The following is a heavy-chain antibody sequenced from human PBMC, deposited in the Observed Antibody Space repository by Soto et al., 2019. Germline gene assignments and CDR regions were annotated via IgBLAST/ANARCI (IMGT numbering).Heavy chain of an antibody. J-gene: IGHJ3*02. V-gene: IGHV3-21*06. D-gene: IGHD5-12*01. CDR2: ISSISTYI. CDR1: GFTFSNYS. CDR3: ARSARTTTDDAFDI. Sequence: EVQLVESGGGLVKPGGSLRLSCAASGFTFSNYSMNWVRQAPGRGLEWVSFISSISTYIYYADSLKGRFTISRDNAKNSLFLQMSSLRAEDTAVYYCARSARTTTDDAFDIWGQGTMVTVSS.